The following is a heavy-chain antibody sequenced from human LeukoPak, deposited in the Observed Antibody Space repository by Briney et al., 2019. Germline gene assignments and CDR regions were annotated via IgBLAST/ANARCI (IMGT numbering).Heavy chain of an antibody. CDR2: ISGSGGST. Sequence: GGSLRLSCAASGFTFSSYAMSWVRQAPGKGLEWVSAISGSGGSTYYADSVKGRFTISRDNAKNSLYLQMNSLRAEDTAVYYCARYENCGGDCEFDYWGQGTLVTVSS. J-gene: IGHJ4*02. D-gene: IGHD2-21*02. V-gene: IGHV3-23*01. CDR1: GFTFSSYA. CDR3: ARYENCGGDCEFDY.